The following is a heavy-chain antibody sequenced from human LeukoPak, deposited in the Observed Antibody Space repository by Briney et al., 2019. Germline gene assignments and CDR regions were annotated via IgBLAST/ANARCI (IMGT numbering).Heavy chain of an antibody. CDR2: INPNSGGT. J-gene: IGHJ3*02. CDR1: GYTFTGYY. Sequence: ASVKVSCTASGYTFTGYYMHWVRQAPGQGLEWVGWINPNSGGTNYAQKFQGWVTMTRDTSISTAYMELSRLRSDDTAVYYCAREEENYYDSSGYRRDAFDIWGQGTMVTVSS. D-gene: IGHD3-22*01. CDR3: AREEENYYDSSGYRRDAFDI. V-gene: IGHV1-2*04.